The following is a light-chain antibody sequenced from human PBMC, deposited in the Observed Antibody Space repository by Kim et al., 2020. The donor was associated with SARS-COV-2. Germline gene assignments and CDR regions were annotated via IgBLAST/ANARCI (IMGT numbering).Light chain of an antibody. J-gene: IGLJ3*02. Sequence: AAGKTGRITCGGNNIGSKSVHWYQQKPGQAPVLVIYYDSDRPSGIPERFSGYNSGNTATLTISRVEAGDEADYYCQVWDSSSDHRVFGGGTQLTVL. V-gene: IGLV3-21*04. CDR2: YDS. CDR1: NIGSKS. CDR3: QVWDSSSDHRV.